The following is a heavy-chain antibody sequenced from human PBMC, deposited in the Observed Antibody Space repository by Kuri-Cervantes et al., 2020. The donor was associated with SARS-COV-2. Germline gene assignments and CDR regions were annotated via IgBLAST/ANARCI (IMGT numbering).Heavy chain of an antibody. CDR3: ARWCGGSCSGLDV. CDR2: ISHDGKNK. D-gene: IGHD2-15*01. J-gene: IGHJ6*02. V-gene: IGHV3-30*03. Sequence: GESLKISCAASGFNFSRTDMHWVRQAPGKGLEWVALISHDGKNKKCIASGKGRFTISGDNAKNSLYLQMNSLRAEDMAVYYCARWCGGSCSGLDVWGQGTTVTVSS. CDR1: GFNFSRTD.